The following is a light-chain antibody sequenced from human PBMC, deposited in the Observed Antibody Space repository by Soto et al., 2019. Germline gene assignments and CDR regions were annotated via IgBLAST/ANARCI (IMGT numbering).Light chain of an antibody. CDR2: GAS. CDR1: QSVDSNY. Sequence: IVLTQSPGTLSLSPGERATLSCRASQSVDSNYLAWYQQKPGQAPRLLIYGASSRTTGIPDRFSGSGSGTDVTLTISRLEPDDFAVYYCQQYGTSSYTFGQGTNLEIK. J-gene: IGKJ2*01. CDR3: QQYGTSSYT. V-gene: IGKV3-20*01.